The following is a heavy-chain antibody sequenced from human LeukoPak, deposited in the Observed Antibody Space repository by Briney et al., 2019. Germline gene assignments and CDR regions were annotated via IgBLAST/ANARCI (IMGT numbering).Heavy chain of an antibody. J-gene: IGHJ3*02. D-gene: IGHD2/OR15-2a*01. CDR3: AREGSNRWPNDAFDI. V-gene: IGHV4-31*03. CDR1: GGSISSGGYY. CDR2: IYYSGST. Sequence: SETLSLTCTVSGGSISSGGYYWSWIRQHPGKGLEWIGYIYYSGSTYYNPSLKSRVTISVDTSKNQFSLKLSSVTAADTAVYYCAREGSNRWPNDAFDIWGQGTMVTVSS.